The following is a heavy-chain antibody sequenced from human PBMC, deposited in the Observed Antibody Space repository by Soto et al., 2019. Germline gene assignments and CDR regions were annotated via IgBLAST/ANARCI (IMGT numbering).Heavy chain of an antibody. J-gene: IGHJ5*02. CDR3: ARDRRDCSSTSCYNWFDP. V-gene: IGHV4-31*03. D-gene: IGHD2-2*01. CDR2: IYYSGST. Sequence: NPSETLSLTCTVSGGSISSGGYYWSWIRQHPGKGLEWIGYIYYSGSTYYNPSLKSRVTISVDTSKNQFSLRLSSVTAADTAVYYCARDRRDCSSTSCYNWFDPWGQGTLVTVS. CDR1: GGSISSGGYY.